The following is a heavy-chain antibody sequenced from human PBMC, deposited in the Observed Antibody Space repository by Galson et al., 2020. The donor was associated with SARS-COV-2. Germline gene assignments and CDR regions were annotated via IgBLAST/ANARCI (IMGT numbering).Heavy chain of an antibody. Sequence: GESLKISCAASEFTFSSYDMNWVRQAPGKGLEWVSYISSRGSTIYYADSVKGRFTISRDNAKNSLYLQLNSLRAEDTALYYCAKQWTSTSRAYWGQGTLVTVSS. V-gene: IGHV3-48*03. D-gene: IGHD2-2*01. J-gene: IGHJ4*02. CDR2: ISSRGSTI. CDR1: EFTFSSYD. CDR3: AKQWTSTSRAY.